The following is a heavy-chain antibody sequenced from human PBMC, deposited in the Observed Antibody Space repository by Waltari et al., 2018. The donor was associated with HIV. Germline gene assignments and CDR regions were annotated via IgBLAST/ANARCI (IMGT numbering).Heavy chain of an antibody. CDR3: ATDSSSGY. J-gene: IGHJ4*02. D-gene: IGHD6-6*01. V-gene: IGHV4-34*01. CDR1: GGSFSGYY. CDR2: INHSGST. Sequence: QVQLQQWGAGLLKPSETLSLTCAVYGGSFSGYYWSWNRQPPGKGLEWIGEINHSGSTNSNPSLKSRVTISVDTSKNQFSLKLSSVTAADTAVYYCATDSSSGYWGQGTLVTVSS.